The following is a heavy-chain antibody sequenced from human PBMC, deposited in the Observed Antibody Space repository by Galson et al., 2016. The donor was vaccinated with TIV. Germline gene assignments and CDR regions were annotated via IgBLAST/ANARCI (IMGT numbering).Heavy chain of an antibody. J-gene: IGHJ4*02. CDR1: GFTFRSYG. CDR3: AREFRDYFFDY. V-gene: IGHV3-33*01. CDR2: VWYDGSDI. Sequence: SLRLSCAESGFTFRSYGMHWVRLAPGKGLEWLAAVWYDGSDIHYAESVKGRFTISRDNSKNTLFLQMNSLRAEDTAVYYCAREFRDYFFDYWGQGTLVTVSP. D-gene: IGHD3/OR15-3a*01.